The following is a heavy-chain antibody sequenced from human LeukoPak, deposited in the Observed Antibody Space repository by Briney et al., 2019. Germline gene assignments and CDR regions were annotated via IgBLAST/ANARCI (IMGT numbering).Heavy chain of an antibody. CDR2: IIPIYGRA. D-gene: IGHD3-22*01. CDR1: GVTFGSYDFTFTSYA. J-gene: IGHJ3*02. V-gene: IGHV1-69*01. Sequence: SVKVSCKASGVTFGSYDFTFTSYAISWVRQAPGQGLEWMGGIIPIYGRANYAQKFQCRVTITADESTRTVTMQLSSLRSEDTAVYYCAGFFYDNSNDAFDIWGQGTVVTVS. CDR3: AGFFYDNSNDAFDI.